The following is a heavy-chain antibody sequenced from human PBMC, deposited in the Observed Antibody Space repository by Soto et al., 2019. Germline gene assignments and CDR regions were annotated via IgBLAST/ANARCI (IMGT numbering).Heavy chain of an antibody. Sequence: AETLSLTCTVSGVSMNSYPWSWIRQPAGKGLEWVGHIHSSGSTNYNPSLKSRFTMSVDTSKNQFFLRLMSLTAADPAVYYCARDQGVAAAGITSFDPWGQGSLVTVSS. J-gene: IGHJ5*02. V-gene: IGHV4-4*07. CDR3: ARDQGVAAAGITSFDP. D-gene: IGHD6-13*01. CDR1: GVSMNSYP. CDR2: IHSSGST.